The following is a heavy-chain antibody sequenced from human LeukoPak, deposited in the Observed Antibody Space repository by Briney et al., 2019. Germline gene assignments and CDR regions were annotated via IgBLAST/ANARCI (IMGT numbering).Heavy chain of an antibody. V-gene: IGHV4-34*01. Sequence: SETLSLTCPVSGGSISSYYWSWIRQPPGKGLEWIGEINHSGSTNYNPSLKSRVTISVDTSKNQFSLKLSSVTAADTAVYYCARGQYQPTSPFDYWGQGTLVTVSS. CDR3: ARGQYQPTSPFDY. J-gene: IGHJ4*02. CDR2: INHSGST. CDR1: GGSISSYY. D-gene: IGHD2-2*01.